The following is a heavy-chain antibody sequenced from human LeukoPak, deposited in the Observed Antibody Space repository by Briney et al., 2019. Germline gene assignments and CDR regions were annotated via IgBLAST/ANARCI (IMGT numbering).Heavy chain of an antibody. Sequence: SETLSLTCAVYGGSFSGYYWSWIRQPPGKGLEWIGEINHSGSTNYNPSLKSRVTISVDTSKNQFSLKLSSVTAAATAVYYCARGRRDGYNDYWGQGTLVTVSS. J-gene: IGHJ4*02. CDR3: ARGRRDGYNDY. D-gene: IGHD5-24*01. CDR2: INHSGST. CDR1: GGSFSGYY. V-gene: IGHV4-34*01.